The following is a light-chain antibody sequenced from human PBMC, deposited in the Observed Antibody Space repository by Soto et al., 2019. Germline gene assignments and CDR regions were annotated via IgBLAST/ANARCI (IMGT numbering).Light chain of an antibody. CDR1: SSDVGAYNF. Sequence: QSALTQPRSVSGSPGQSVTISCTGTSSDVGAYNFVSWYQQNPGKAPKLILYDVIKRPSGVPDRFSGSKSANTASLTISGLQADDEADYYCSSYTTSNTWLFGGGTKLTVL. V-gene: IGLV2-11*01. J-gene: IGLJ3*02. CDR3: SSYTTSNTWL. CDR2: DVI.